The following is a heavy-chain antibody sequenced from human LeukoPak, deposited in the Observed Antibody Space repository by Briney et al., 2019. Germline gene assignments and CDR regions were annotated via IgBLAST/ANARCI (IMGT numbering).Heavy chain of an antibody. CDR1: GGSISSSSYY. CDR2: IYYSGNT. D-gene: IGHD1-26*01. Sequence: PSETLSLTCTVSGGSISSSSYYWGWIRQPPGKGLEWIGSIYYSGNTYYNPSLKSRVTISVDTSKNQFSLKLSSVTAADTAVYYCARRWDYDPWGQGTLVTVSS. J-gene: IGHJ5*02. CDR3: ARRWDYDP. V-gene: IGHV4-39*01.